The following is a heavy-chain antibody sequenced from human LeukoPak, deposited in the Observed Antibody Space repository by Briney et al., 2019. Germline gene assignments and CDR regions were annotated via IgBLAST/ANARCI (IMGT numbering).Heavy chain of an antibody. CDR3: ARCSGFYPLLFDY. D-gene: IGHD3-22*01. V-gene: IGHV1-18*01. J-gene: IGHJ4*02. CDR2: ISAYNGNT. CDR1: GGTFSSYA. Sequence: GSSVKVSCKASGGTFSSYAISWVRQAPGQGLEWMGWISAYNGNTNYAQKLQGRVTMTTDTSTSTAYMELRSLRSDDTAVYYCARCSGFYPLLFDYWGQGTLVTVSS.